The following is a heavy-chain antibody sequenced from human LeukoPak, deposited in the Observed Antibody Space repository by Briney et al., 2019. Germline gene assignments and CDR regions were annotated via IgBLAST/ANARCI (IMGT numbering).Heavy chain of an antibody. V-gene: IGHV4-59*08. J-gene: IGHJ5*02. D-gene: IGHD5-24*01. Sequence: PSETLSLTCTVSGGSISSYYWSWIRQPPGKGLEWIGYIYYSGSTNYNPSLKSRVTISVDTSKNQFSLKLSSVTAADTAEYYCARTKDGYNPAWGQGTLVTVSS. CDR2: IYYSGST. CDR1: GGSISSYY. CDR3: ARTKDGYNPA.